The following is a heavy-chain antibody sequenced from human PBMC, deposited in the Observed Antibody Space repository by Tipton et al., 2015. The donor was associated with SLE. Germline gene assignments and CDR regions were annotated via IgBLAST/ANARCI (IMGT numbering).Heavy chain of an antibody. Sequence: TLFLTCTVSGGSISSYYWSWIRQPPGKGLEWIGYIYTSGSTNYNPSLKSRVTISVDTSKNQFSLKLSSVTAADTAVYYCARGSGYSSSWYRYYYGMDVWGQGTTVTVSS. CDR1: GGSISSYY. J-gene: IGHJ6*02. D-gene: IGHD6-13*01. V-gene: IGHV4-4*09. CDR3: ARGSGYSSSWYRYYYGMDV. CDR2: IYTSGST.